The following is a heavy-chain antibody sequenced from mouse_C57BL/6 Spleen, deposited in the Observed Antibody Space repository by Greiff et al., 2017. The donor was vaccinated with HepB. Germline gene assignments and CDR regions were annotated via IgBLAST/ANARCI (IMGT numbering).Heavy chain of an antibody. V-gene: IGHV1-64*01. CDR2: IHPNSGST. CDR3: ARGLIYDGYYFDY. J-gene: IGHJ2*01. Sequence: QVQLQQSGAELVKPGASVKLSCKASGYTFTSYWMHWVKQRPGQGLEWIGMIHPNSGSTNYNEKFKSKATLTVDKSSSTAYMQLRSLTSEDSAVYYCARGLIYDGYYFDYWGQGTTLTVSS. CDR1: GYTFTSYW. D-gene: IGHD2-3*01.